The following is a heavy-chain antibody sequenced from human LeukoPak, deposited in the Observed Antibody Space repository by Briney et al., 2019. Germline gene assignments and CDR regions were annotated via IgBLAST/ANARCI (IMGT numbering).Heavy chain of an antibody. J-gene: IGHJ4*02. CDR1: GFTFSSYA. Sequence: GALRLSCAASGFTFSSYAMSWVRQAPGKGLEWVSAISGSGGSTYYADSVKGRFTISRDNSKNTLYLQMNSLRAEDTAVYYCAKVTSGGRNVAGPFDYWGQGTLVTVSS. V-gene: IGHV3-23*01. D-gene: IGHD6-19*01. CDR3: AKVTSGGRNVAGPFDY. CDR2: ISGSGGST.